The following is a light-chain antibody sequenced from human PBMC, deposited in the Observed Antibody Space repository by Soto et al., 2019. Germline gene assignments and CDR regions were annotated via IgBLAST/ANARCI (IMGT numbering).Light chain of an antibody. Sequence: DIQMTQSPSTLSASVGDRVTITCRASRSINSWLAWFQQKPGKSPKLLIYEASSLQSGVPSRFNGIGSGTEFTLTISSLQPYDFATYYCQQYNTYRFTFGPGTKLDSK. CDR2: EAS. J-gene: IGKJ3*01. CDR3: QQYNTYRFT. V-gene: IGKV1-5*03. CDR1: RSINSW.